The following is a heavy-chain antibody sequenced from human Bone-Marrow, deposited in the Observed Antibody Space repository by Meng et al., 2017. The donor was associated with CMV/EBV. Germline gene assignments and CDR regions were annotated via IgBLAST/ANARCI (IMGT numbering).Heavy chain of an antibody. J-gene: IGHJ4*02. CDR2: IYYSGST. CDR1: GGSISSYY. Sequence: GSLRLSCTVSGGSISSYYWSWIRQPPGKGLEWIGYIYYSGSTNYNPSLKSRVTISVDTSKNQFSLKLSPVTAADTAVYYCARGTGYYTLFDYWGQGTLVTVSS. CDR3: ARGTGYYTLFDY. V-gene: IGHV4-59*01. D-gene: IGHD3/OR15-3a*01.